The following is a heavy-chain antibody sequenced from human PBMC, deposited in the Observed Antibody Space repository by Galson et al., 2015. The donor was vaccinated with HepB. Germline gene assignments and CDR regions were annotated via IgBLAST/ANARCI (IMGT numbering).Heavy chain of an antibody. Sequence: ETLSLTCTVSGDSISRSTYYWGWIRQPPGKGLEWIGSIYYSGSTYYNPSLKSRVTISVDTSKNQFSLKLSSVTAADTAVYYCAREGEERYYDFWSGYTRGAFDIWGQGTMVTVSS. CDR1: GDSISRSTYY. V-gene: IGHV4-39*02. CDR3: AREGEERYYDFWSGYTRGAFDI. D-gene: IGHD3-3*01. CDR2: IYYSGST. J-gene: IGHJ3*02.